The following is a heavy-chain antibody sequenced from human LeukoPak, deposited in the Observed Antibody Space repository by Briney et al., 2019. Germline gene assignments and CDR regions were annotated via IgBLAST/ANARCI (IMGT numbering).Heavy chain of an antibody. Sequence: ASVKVSRKASGYTFTSYYMHWVRQAPGQGLEWMGIINPSGGSTSYAQKFQGRVTMTRDTSTSTVYMELSSLRSEDTAVYYCARRWPRSGSYYVLDYWGQGTLVTVSS. CDR3: ARRWPRSGSYYVLDY. D-gene: IGHD1-26*01. CDR2: INPSGGST. CDR1: GYTFTSYY. V-gene: IGHV1-46*01. J-gene: IGHJ4*02.